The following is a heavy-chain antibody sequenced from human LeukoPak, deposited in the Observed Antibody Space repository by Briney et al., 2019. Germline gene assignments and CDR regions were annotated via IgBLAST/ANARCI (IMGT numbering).Heavy chain of an antibody. CDR3: ARGGGGVVVPAAAFDI. J-gene: IGHJ3*02. CDR2: IYYSGST. V-gene: IGHV4-59*12. CDR1: GGSISSYY. Sequence: SETLSLTCTVSGGSISSYYWSWIRQPPGKGLEWIGYIYYSGSTNYNPSLKSRVTMSVDTSKNQFSLKLSSVTAADTAVYYCARGGGGVVVPAAAFDIWGQGTMVTVSS. D-gene: IGHD2-2*01.